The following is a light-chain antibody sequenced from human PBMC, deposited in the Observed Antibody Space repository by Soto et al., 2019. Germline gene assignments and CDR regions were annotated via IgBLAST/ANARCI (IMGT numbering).Light chain of an antibody. Sequence: QSALTQPPSVSGAPGQRVTISCTGSSSNIGAGYDVHWYQQLPGTAPKLLICGNSNRPSGVPDRFSGSKSGTSASLAITGLQAEDEADYYCQSYDSSLSGSDVVFGGGTQLTVL. CDR2: GNS. J-gene: IGLJ2*01. CDR3: QSYDSSLSGSDVV. V-gene: IGLV1-40*01. CDR1: SSNIGAGYD.